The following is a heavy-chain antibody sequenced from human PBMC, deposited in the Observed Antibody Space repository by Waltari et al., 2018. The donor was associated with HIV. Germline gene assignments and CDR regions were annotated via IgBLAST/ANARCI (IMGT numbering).Heavy chain of an antibody. D-gene: IGHD2-21*02. CDR2: IYKSGST. CDR3: SRSRDGDNWGPGH. CDR1: GDSISNYY. Sequence: QVQLQESGPGLVKPSETLSLTCTVSGDSISNYYGNWIRQSPEKGLEWIGYIYKSGSTKYNPSLKSRVSISMDTSKKEFSLKLRSVTAADTAVYFCSRSRDGDNWGPGHWGQGTLVTVSS. J-gene: IGHJ4*02. V-gene: IGHV4-59*01.